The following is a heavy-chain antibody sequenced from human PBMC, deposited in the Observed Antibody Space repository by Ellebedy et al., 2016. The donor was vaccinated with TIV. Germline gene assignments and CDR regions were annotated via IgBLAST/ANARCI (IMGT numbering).Heavy chain of an antibody. D-gene: IGHD6-19*01. CDR2: IYHSGST. Sequence: MPSETLSLTCSVSGDSIISSKYYWGWIRQAPGKGLEWIGEIYHSGSTNYNPSLKSRVTISVDKSKNQVSLKLSSVTAADTAVYYCARGSGWYDPFDLWGQGTLVTVSS. J-gene: IGHJ4*02. V-gene: IGHV4-39*07. CDR3: ARGSGWYDPFDL. CDR1: GDSIISSKYY.